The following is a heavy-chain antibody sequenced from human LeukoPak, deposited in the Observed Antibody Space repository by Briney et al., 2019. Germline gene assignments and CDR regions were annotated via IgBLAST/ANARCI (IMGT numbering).Heavy chain of an antibody. CDR3: ARAVYYYDSSGYYYAGNWFDP. Sequence: GESLKISCKGSGYSFTSYWIGWVRQMPGKGLEWMGIIYPGDSDTRYSPSFQGQVTISADKSISTAYLQWSSLKASDTAMYYCARAVYYYDSSGYYYAGNWFDPWGQGTLVTVSS. D-gene: IGHD3-22*01. J-gene: IGHJ5*02. V-gene: IGHV5-51*01. CDR2: IYPGDSDT. CDR1: GYSFTSYW.